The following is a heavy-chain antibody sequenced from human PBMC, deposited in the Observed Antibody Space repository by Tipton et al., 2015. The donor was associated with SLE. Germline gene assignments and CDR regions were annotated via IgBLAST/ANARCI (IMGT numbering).Heavy chain of an antibody. CDR2: IYYCGST. CDR1: GHSISRVYY. D-gene: IGHD6-13*01. CDR3: ARLAGTVDY. J-gene: IGHJ4*02. V-gene: IGHV4-38-2*01. Sequence: TLSLTCAVSGHSISRVYYWGWFRQPPGKGLGWIGYIYYCGSTYYNPSLKSRVTISVDTSKNQFSLKLSSVTASDTAVYYCARLAGTVDYWGQGTLVTVSS.